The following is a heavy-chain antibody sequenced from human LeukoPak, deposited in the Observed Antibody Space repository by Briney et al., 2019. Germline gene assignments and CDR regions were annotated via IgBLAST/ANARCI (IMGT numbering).Heavy chain of an antibody. Sequence: ASVKVSCKASGYTFTGYYMHWVRQAPGQGLEWMGWINPNSGGTNYAQKFQGRVTMTRDTSISTAYMELSRLRSDDTAVYYCARDFVGVDAFDIWGQGTMVTVSS. CDR2: INPNSGGT. J-gene: IGHJ3*02. V-gene: IGHV1-2*02. CDR1: GYTFTGYY. D-gene: IGHD3-16*01. CDR3: ARDFVGVDAFDI.